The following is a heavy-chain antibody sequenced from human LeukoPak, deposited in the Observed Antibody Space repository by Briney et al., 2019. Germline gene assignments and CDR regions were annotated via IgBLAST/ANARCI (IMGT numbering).Heavy chain of an antibody. J-gene: IGHJ4*02. V-gene: IGHV3-7*01. CDR1: GFTFGSYW. CDR2: IKEDGSEK. CDR3: ARVGWFGELTRHPGGDS. Sequence: PGGSLRLSCAASGFTFGSYWMSWVRQAPGKGLEWVANIKEDGSEKNYVDSAKGRFTISRDNGKDSLYMQMNSLRVEDTAVYFCARVGWFGELTRHPGGDSWGQGTLVTVSS. D-gene: IGHD3-10*01.